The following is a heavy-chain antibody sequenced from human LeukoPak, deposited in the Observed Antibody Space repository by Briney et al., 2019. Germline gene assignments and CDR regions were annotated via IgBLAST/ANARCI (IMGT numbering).Heavy chain of an antibody. CDR1: GFTFSIYW. J-gene: IGHJ4*02. CDR3: AKDTGERLGILTGYYKSRRSYFDY. Sequence: PGGSLRLSCAASGFTFSIYWMHWVRQAPGEGLVWVSRINGDGRTATYADSVKGRFTISRDNSKNTLYLQMNSLRTEDTAVYYCAKDTGERLGILTGYYKSRRSYFDYWGQGTLVTVSS. D-gene: IGHD3-9*01. CDR2: INGDGRTA. V-gene: IGHV3-74*01.